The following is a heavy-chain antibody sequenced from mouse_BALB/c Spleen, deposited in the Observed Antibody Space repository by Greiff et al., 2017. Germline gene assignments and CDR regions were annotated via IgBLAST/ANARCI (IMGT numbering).Heavy chain of an antibody. V-gene: IGHV1-14*01. J-gene: IGHJ4*01. D-gene: IGHD2-2*01. Sequence: VQLKQSGPELVKPGASVKMSCKASGYTFTSYVMHWVKQKPGQGLEWIGYINPYNDGTKYNEKFKGKATLTSDKSSSTAYMELSSLTSEDSAVYYCARRGGYDVEDYWGQGTSVTVSS. CDR1: GYTFTSYV. CDR3: ARRGGYDVEDY. CDR2: INPYNDGT.